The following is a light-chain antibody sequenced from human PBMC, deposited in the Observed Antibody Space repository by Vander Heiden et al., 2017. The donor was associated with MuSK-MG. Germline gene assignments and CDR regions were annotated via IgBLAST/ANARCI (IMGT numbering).Light chain of an antibody. CDR3: QSEDSSGTVV. CDR2: NDS. Sequence: SHELTQPPSVSVSLGQMARITCSGEALPKTYAYWYQQKPGTSPVLVIYNDSKRPSGIPERFSGSRSGTTATLTISGVQAEDEADYYCQSEDSSGTVVFGRGTKLTVL. CDR1: ALPKTY. V-gene: IGLV3-16*01. J-gene: IGLJ2*01.